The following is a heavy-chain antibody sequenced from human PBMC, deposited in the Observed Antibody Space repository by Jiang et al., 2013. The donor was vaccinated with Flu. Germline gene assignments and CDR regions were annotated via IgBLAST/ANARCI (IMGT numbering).Heavy chain of an antibody. D-gene: IGHD2-8*01. CDR3: ARDGPSENVLMVYTGGWFDP. Sequence: GAEVKKPGASVKVSCKASGYTFTTYGISWVRQAPGQGLEWMGWISVYNGNTNYAQKIQGRVTMTTDTSTSTAYMELRSLRSDDTAVYYCARDGPSENVLMVYTGGWFDPWGQGTLVTVSS. J-gene: IGHJ5*02. CDR2: ISVYNGNT. CDR1: GYTFTTYG. V-gene: IGHV1-18*01.